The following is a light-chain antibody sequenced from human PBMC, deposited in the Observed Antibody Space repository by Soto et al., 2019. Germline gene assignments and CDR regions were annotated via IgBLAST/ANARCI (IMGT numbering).Light chain of an antibody. Sequence: EFVLTQSPGTLSLSPGERATLSCRASQSVTSSYLAWYQQKPGQAPRLLIYGASSRATGIPDRFSGSGSGTDVSLTISRMEPEDFAVYYWQQYGSSLWITFGQGTRLEIK. V-gene: IGKV3-20*01. CDR1: QSVTSSY. CDR3: QQYGSSLWIT. J-gene: IGKJ5*01. CDR2: GAS.